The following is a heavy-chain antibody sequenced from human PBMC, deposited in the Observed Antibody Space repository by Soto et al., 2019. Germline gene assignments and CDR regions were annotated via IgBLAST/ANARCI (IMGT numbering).Heavy chain of an antibody. CDR2: ISSSSYI. V-gene: IGHV3-21*01. CDR1: GFTFSSYS. J-gene: IGHJ3*02. CDR3: ARDHYDILTGYYISAFDI. Sequence: GGSLRLSCAASGFTFSSYSMNWVRQAPGKGLEWVSSISSSSYIYYADSVKGRFTISRDNAKNSLYLQMNSLRAEDTAVYYCARDHYDILTGYYISAFDIWGQGTMVTVSS. D-gene: IGHD3-9*01.